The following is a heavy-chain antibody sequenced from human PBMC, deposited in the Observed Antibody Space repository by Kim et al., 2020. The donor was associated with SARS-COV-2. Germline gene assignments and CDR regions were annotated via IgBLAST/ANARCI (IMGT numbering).Heavy chain of an antibody. CDR1: GFTFSSYA. V-gene: IGHV3-23*01. J-gene: IGHJ3*02. D-gene: IGHD2-2*01. CDR2: ISGSGGST. Sequence: GGSLRLSCAASGFTFSSYAMSWVRQAPGKGLEWVSAISGSGGSTYYADSVKGRFTISRDNSKNTLYLQMNSLRAEDTAVYYCAKRAAAYCSSTICRHRINDAFDIWGQGTMVTVSS. CDR3: AKRAAAYCSSTICRHRINDAFDI.